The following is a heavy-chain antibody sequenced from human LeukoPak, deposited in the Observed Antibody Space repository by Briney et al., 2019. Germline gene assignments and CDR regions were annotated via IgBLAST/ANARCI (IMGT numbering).Heavy chain of an antibody. CDR3: ARRPQQNWFDP. D-gene: IGHD6-13*01. Sequence: SETLSLTCTVSGGSISSYYWSWIRQPPGKGLESIGYVSYSGSTNYNPSLKSRVTISVDTSKSQFSLKLSSVTAADTAVYYCARRPQQNWFDPWGQGTLVTVSS. CDR1: GGSISSYY. CDR2: VSYSGST. J-gene: IGHJ5*02. V-gene: IGHV4-59*08.